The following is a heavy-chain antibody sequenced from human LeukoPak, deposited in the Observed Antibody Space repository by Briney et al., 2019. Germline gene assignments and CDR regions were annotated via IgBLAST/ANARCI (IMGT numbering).Heavy chain of an antibody. CDR1: GGSISSSSYY. Sequence: SETLSLTCTVSGGSISSSSYYWGWIRQPPGKGLEWIGEINHSGSTNYNPSLKSRVTISVDTSKNQFSLKLSSVTAADTAVYYCARRGWRGDYWGQGTLVTVSS. D-gene: IGHD2-15*01. CDR3: ARRGWRGDY. V-gene: IGHV4-39*07. J-gene: IGHJ4*02. CDR2: INHSGST.